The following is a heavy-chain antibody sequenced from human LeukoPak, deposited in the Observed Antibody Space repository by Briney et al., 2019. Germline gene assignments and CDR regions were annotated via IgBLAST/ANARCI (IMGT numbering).Heavy chain of an antibody. Sequence: SETLSRTCTVSGGSISSYYWSWIRQPPGKGLEWIGYIYYSGSTNYNPSLKSRVTISVDTSKNQFSLKLSSVTAADTAVYYCARGVFYDSSGYYFDCWGQGTLVTVSS. V-gene: IGHV4-59*01. J-gene: IGHJ4*02. CDR1: GGSISSYY. D-gene: IGHD3-22*01. CDR3: ARGVFYDSSGYYFDC. CDR2: IYYSGST.